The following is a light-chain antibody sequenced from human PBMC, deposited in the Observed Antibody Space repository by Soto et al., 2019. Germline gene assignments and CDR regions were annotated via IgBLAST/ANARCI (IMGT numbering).Light chain of an antibody. CDR2: DAS. Sequence: DIQMTQSPSTLSASVGDRLTIHCRASQSISSWLAWYQQKPGKAPKLLIYDASSLESGVPSRFSGSGSGTDFTFTISSLQPEDIATYYCQQYDSLPRTFGQGTRLEI. J-gene: IGKJ5*01. CDR1: QSISSW. CDR3: QQYDSLPRT. V-gene: IGKV1-5*01.